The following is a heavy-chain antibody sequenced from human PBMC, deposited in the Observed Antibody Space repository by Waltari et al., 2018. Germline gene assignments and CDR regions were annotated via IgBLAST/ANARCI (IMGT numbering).Heavy chain of an antibody. D-gene: IGHD6-19*01. CDR3: ATSIEVAGRNAFDI. J-gene: IGHJ3*02. Sequence: VQLVDSGGDLIQPGWSLRLSSAAAGFNVSAAFMTWVRQAPGKGLEWVSRIKSDGSASNYADSVQGRFTISRDNARDTLYLQMTSLRVEDTAVYYCATSIEVAGRNAFDIWGQGTMVAVSS. V-gene: IGHV3-74*02. CDR2: IKSDGSAS. CDR1: GFNVSAAF.